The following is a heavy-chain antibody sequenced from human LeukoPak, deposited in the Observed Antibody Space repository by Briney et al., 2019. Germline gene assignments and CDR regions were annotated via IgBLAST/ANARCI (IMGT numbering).Heavy chain of an antibody. J-gene: IGHJ4*02. CDR1: GGSFSGYY. CDR2: INHSGST. Sequence: SETLSLTCAVYGGSFSGYYWSWIRQPPGKGLEWIGEINHSGSTNYNPSLKSRVTISVDTSKNQFSLKLSSVTAADTAVYYCARADYELLWFGELLFVLDYWGQGTLVTASS. CDR3: ARADYELLWFGELLFVLDY. D-gene: IGHD3-10*01. V-gene: IGHV4-34*01.